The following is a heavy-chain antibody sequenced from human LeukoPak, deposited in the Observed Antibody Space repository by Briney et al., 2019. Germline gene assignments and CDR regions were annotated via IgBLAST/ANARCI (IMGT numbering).Heavy chain of an antibody. CDR2: IYHSGST. CDR3: ARGRLSGDYYGSGSYYRRYYYYYYGMDV. CDR1: GGSVSSDSYY. Sequence: SETLSLTCTVSGGSVSSDSYYWSWIRQHPGKGLEWIGYIYHSGSTYYNPSLKSRVTISVDTSKNQFSLKLSSVTAADTAVYYCARGRLSGDYYGSGSYYRRYYYYYYGMDVWGQGTTVTVSS. J-gene: IGHJ6*02. V-gene: IGHV4-31*03. D-gene: IGHD3-10*01.